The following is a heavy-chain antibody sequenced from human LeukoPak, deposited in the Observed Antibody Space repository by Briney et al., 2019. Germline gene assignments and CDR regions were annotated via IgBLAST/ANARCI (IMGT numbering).Heavy chain of an antibody. D-gene: IGHD2-8*01. V-gene: IGHV1-69*13. CDR3: ASGCTNGVCNDDY. CDR1: GGTFTSYA. Sequence: SVKVSCKTSGGTFTSYAITWVRQAPGQGLEWMGKIIPISGTTNYAQKFQGRVTFTADESTSTAYMELSSLRSEDTAVYYCASGCTNGVCNDDYWGQGTLVTVSS. CDR2: IIPISGTT. J-gene: IGHJ4*02.